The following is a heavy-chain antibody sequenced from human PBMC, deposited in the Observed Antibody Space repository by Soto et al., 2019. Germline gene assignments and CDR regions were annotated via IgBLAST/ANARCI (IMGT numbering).Heavy chain of an antibody. CDR3: ARGFRDIYALDV. J-gene: IGHJ6*02. Sequence: EVQLVESGGGLVQPGGSLRLSCATSGFTFSSHWMHWVRQAPGEGLVWVSRINGDGSRTNYAESVKGRLTISRENAKNTVSLQMNSLRAEDTAVYYCARGFRDIYALDVWGQGATVTVS. CDR1: GFTFSSHW. CDR2: INGDGSRT. V-gene: IGHV3-74*01.